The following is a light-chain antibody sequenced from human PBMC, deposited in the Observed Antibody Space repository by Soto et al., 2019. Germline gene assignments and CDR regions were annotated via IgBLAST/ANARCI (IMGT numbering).Light chain of an antibody. J-gene: IGKJ5*01. CDR2: DVS. Sequence: EIVMTQSPGTLSFSPGERATLSCRASQSVSSHLVWYQQKPGQPPRLLIHDVSIRATGIPARFNGSGSGTEFTLTISSLQSEDFAVYYCQQYNNWPPTFGQGTRLEIK. CDR3: QQYNNWPPT. CDR1: QSVSSH. V-gene: IGKV3-15*01.